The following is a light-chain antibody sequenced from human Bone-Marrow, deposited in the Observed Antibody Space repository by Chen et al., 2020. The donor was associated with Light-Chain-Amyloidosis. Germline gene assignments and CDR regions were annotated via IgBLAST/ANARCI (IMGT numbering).Light chain of an antibody. CDR2: DAS. J-gene: IGKJ3*01. Sequence: TQSPGTLSLSPGETATLSCRPSQSVYTNLAWYQHTPGQSPRLLIYDASTRAAGIPGRFSGSRSGVDFTLTISNIQSEDSAVYYCQHYNNWPFTFGPGTTVNIK. V-gene: IGKV3-15*01. CDR3: QHYNNWPFT. CDR1: QSVYTN.